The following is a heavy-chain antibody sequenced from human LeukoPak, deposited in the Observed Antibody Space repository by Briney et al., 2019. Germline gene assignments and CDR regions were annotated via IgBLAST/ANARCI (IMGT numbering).Heavy chain of an antibody. V-gene: IGHV1-8*01. CDR2: MNPNSGNT. J-gene: IGHJ4*02. CDR3: ARGPDEYYYDSSGYSVPTNY. Sequence: ASVNVSCKASGYTFTSYDINWVRQATGQGLEWMGWMNPNSGNTGYAQKFQGRVTMTRNTSISTAYMELSSLRSDDTAVYYCARGPDEYYYDSSGYSVPTNYWGQGTLVTVSS. D-gene: IGHD3-22*01. CDR1: GYTFTSYD.